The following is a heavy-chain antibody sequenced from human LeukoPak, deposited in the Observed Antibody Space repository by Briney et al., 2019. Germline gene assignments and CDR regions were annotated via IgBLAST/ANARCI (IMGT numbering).Heavy chain of an antibody. V-gene: IGHV1-69*04. CDR3: ARGGTYYDYVWGSYRNAYLDY. CDR2: IIPILGIA. CDR1: GGTFISYA. J-gene: IGHJ4*02. D-gene: IGHD3-16*02. Sequence: TVKVSCKASGGTFISYAISWVRQAPGQGLEWMGRIIPILGIANYGQKFQGRVTITADKSTSTAYMELSSLRSEDTAVYYCARGGTYYDYVWGSYRNAYLDYWGQGTLVTVSS.